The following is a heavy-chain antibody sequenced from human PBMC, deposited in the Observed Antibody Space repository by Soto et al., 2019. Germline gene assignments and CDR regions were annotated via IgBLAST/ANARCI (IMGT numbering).Heavy chain of an antibody. CDR1: GFTFSTDW. CDR3: ARGTVRDHDFGDH. Sequence: EVQLVESGGDLVHPGGSLILSCAASGFTFSTDWMHWFRQVPGKGPEWVSRMSSDGSSTAYADSVRGRYIISRDNAKNTLYLQMNSLRVDDTAVYYWARGTVRDHDFGDHWGLGTLVAVSS. V-gene: IGHV3-74*01. D-gene: IGHD4-17*01. CDR2: MSSDGSST. J-gene: IGHJ4*02.